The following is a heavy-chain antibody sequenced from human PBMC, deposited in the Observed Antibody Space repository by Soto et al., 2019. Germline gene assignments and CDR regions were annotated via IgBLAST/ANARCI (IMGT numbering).Heavy chain of an antibody. J-gene: IGHJ5*02. CDR2: IYYSGST. V-gene: IGHV4-31*03. D-gene: IGHD2-15*01. CDR3: ARERMGSLNWFDP. Sequence: QVQLQESGPGLVKPSQTLSLTCTVSGGSISRGGYYWSWIRQHPGKGLAWIGYIYYSGSTYYNPSLKSRVTISVDTSKNQFSLKLSSVTAADTAVYYCARERMGSLNWFDPLGQGTLVTVSS. CDR1: GGSISRGGYY.